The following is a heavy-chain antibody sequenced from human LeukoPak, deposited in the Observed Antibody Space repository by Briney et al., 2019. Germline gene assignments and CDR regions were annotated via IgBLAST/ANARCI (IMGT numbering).Heavy chain of an antibody. V-gene: IGHV4-39*01. CDR1: GGSISTSTYY. CDR2: IYYNGAT. D-gene: IGHD1-26*01. Sequence: ASETLSLTCTVSGGSISTSTYYWGWIRQPPGKGLEWIGTIYYNGATQINPSLKSRVTTSVDTSKNQFSLKLTSVTAADTAVFYCAREDRVGATMGGDHWGQGTLVTVSS. J-gene: IGHJ4*02. CDR3: AREDRVGATMGGDH.